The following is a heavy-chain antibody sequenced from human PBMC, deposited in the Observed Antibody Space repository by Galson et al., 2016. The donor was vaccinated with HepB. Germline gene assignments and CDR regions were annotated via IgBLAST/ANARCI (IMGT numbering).Heavy chain of an antibody. CDR2: IGGSGGGT. D-gene: IGHD2-2*01. CDR3: TKDQLIVIVPAAGNWFDP. CDR1: GFTFTAFW. Sequence: SLRLSCAASGFTFTAFWMTWVRQAPGKGLEWVSGIGGSGGGTHYADSVKGRFTISRDNSKNTLYLQLNSLRAEDTAIYYCTKDQLIVIVPAAGNWFDPWGQGTLVTVSS. J-gene: IGHJ5*02. V-gene: IGHV3-23*01.